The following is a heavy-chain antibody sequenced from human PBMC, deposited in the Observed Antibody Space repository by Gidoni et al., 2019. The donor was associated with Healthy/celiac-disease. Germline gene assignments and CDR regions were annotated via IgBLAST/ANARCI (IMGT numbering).Heavy chain of an antibody. V-gene: IGHV4-31*03. J-gene: IGHJ6*02. CDR3: ARDCLPYYYDSSGYYFCRYGMDV. CDR2: IYYSGST. D-gene: IGHD3-22*01. CDR1: GGSISSGGYY. Sequence: QVQLQESGPGLVKPSQTLSLTCTVSGGSISSGGYYWSWIRQHPGKGLEWIGYIYYSGSTYYNPSLKSRVTISVDTSKNQFSLKLSSVTAADTAVYYCARDCLPYYYDSSGYYFCRYGMDVWGQGTTVTVSS.